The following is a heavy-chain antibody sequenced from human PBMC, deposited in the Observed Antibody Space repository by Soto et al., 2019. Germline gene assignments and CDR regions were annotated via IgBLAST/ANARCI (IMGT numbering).Heavy chain of an antibody. D-gene: IGHD3-16*01. Sequence: QVQLVQSAAEVKKPGASVRVSCKASGYTFIRYGIAWVRQAPGQGLEWMGWISPYNDYTIYAQKRQGRVTMTADTSTRTVYMELRGLKADDTAVYSCARGGYSDNTWGKLSHYGLDVWGQGTSVTVSS. V-gene: IGHV1-18*01. CDR3: ARGGYSDNTWGKLSHYGLDV. CDR2: ISPYNDYT. CDR1: GYTFIRYG. J-gene: IGHJ6*02.